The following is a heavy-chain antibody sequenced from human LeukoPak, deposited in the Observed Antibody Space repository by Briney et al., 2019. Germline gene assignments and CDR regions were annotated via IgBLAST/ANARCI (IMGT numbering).Heavy chain of an antibody. CDR3: TTGTWLVAATDYYYGMDV. J-gene: IGHJ6*02. Sequence: PGGSLRLSCAASGFTFSNAWMSWVRQAPGKGLEWVGRIKSKTDGGTTDYAAPVKGRFTISRDDSKNTLYLQMNSLKTEDTAVYYCTTGTWLVAATDYYYGMDVWGQGTTVTVSS. V-gene: IGHV3-15*01. CDR1: GFTFSNAW. CDR2: IKSKTDGGTT. D-gene: IGHD2-15*01.